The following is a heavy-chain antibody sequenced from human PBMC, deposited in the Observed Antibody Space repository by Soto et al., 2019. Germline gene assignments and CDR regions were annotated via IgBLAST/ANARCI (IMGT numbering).Heavy chain of an antibody. CDR3: ASGIQLWLRRINNGYSG. CDR2: IIPMFGTA. D-gene: IGHD5-18*01. CDR1: GGTFSTYA. Sequence: QVQLVQSGAEVKKPESSVKVSCKAPGGTFSTYAISWVRQAPGQGLEWMGGIIPMFGTANYAQRFQDRVTLTAAESTNTVYMALSSLRSEDTAVYFCASGIQLWLRRINNGYSGWGQGTLVTVSS. J-gene: IGHJ4*02. V-gene: IGHV1-69*12.